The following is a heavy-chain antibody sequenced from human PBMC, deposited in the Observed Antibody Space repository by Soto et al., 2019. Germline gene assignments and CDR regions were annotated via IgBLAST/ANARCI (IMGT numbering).Heavy chain of an antibody. D-gene: IGHD4-17*01. CDR3: VSVEGTPTVTADYYYYAADA. V-gene: IGHV4-59*11. Sequence: SEPLSLTCTVSGGSISSHYWSWIRQPPGKGLEWIGFIYYSGSTNYNPSLKSRATLSVDTSKNQLSLKLTSVTGADKAIYYCVSVEGTPTVTADYYYYAADAWGQGTAVTVSS. J-gene: IGHJ6*02. CDR2: IYYSGST. CDR1: GGSISSHY.